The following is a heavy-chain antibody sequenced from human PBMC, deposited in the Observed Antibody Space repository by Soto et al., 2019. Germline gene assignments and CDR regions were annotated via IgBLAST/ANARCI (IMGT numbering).Heavy chain of an antibody. Sequence: QLQLQESGPGLVKPSETLSLTCTVSGGSISSSSYYWGWIRQPPGKGLEWIGSIYYSGSTYYNPYLKDRVTISVETSKNQFALKLSSVTAADTAVYYCARRGYSYGPYYYGMDVWGQGTTVTVSS. D-gene: IGHD5-18*01. CDR2: IYYSGST. CDR3: ARRGYSYGPYYYGMDV. CDR1: GGSISSSSYY. V-gene: IGHV4-39*01. J-gene: IGHJ6*02.